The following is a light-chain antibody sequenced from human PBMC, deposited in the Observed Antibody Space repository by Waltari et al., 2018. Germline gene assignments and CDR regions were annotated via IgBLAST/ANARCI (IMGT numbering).Light chain of an antibody. Sequence: QSVLTQPPSVSAAPGQKVTISCSGSSSHLGNYSVSWYHQLPGAAPKLLIYDNNKRPSGIPDRFSASKSGTSATLGITGLQIGDEADYYCATWDNSLTDVVFGGGTKLTVL. CDR1: SSHLGNYS. J-gene: IGLJ2*01. CDR3: ATWDNSLTDVV. V-gene: IGLV1-51*01. CDR2: DNN.